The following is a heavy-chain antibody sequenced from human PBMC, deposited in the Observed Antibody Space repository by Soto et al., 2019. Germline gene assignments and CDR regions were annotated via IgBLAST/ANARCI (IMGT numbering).Heavy chain of an antibody. V-gene: IGHV3-74*01. CDR3: ARGPRGMYHHDY. D-gene: IGHD2-15*01. J-gene: IGHJ4*02. CDR1: GFTFSGDW. Sequence: EVQLVESGGGLVQPGGSLRLSCAVSGFTFSGDWMHWVRQAAGKGLVWVARINMDGSSTNYADSVKGRFTISRDNAENTLYLQMNSLRVDDRAVYYCARGPRGMYHHDYWGQGALVTVSS. CDR2: INMDGSST.